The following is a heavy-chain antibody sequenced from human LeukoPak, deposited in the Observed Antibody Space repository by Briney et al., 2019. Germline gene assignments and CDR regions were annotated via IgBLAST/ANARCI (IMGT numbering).Heavy chain of an antibody. Sequence: GGSLRLSCAASGFTFSSYGMHWVRQAPGKGLEWVAFIRYDGSNKYYADSVKGRFTISRDNSKNTLYLQMNSLRAEDTAVYYCARSLHSGYDHLATIDYWGQGTLVTVSS. J-gene: IGHJ4*02. D-gene: IGHD5-12*01. CDR3: ARSLHSGYDHLATIDY. CDR1: GFTFSSYG. V-gene: IGHV3-30*02. CDR2: IRYDGSNK.